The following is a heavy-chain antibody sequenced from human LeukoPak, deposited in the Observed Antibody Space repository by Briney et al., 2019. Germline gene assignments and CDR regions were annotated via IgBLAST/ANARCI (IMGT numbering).Heavy chain of an antibody. D-gene: IGHD1-26*01. V-gene: IGHV4-59*01. CDR3: ARGFRGASFDY. CDR1: GGSISSYY. Sequence: SETLSLTCTVSGGSISSYYWSWIRQPPGKGLEWIGCIYYSGSTNYNPSFKSRVTISVDTSKNQFSLKVSSVTAADTAVYYCARGFRGASFDYWGQGTLVTVSS. J-gene: IGHJ4*02. CDR2: IYYSGST.